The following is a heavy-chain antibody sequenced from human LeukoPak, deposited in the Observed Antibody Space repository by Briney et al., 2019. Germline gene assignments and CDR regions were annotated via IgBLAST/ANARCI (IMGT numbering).Heavy chain of an antibody. D-gene: IGHD3-10*01. CDR2: INPNSGGA. J-gene: IGHJ5*02. CDR3: ARGSSVRDWFDL. CDR1: GYTFTGYF. Sequence: ASVKVSFKASGYTFTGYFMNWVRQAPGQGLEWMGWINPNSGGANYAQKFQGRVTMTRDTSISTACMELSSLISDDTAVYYCARGSSVRDWFDLWGQGTLVTVSS. V-gene: IGHV1-2*02.